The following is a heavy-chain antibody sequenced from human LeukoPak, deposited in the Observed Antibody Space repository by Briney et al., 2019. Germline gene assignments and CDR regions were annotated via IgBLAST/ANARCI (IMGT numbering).Heavy chain of an antibody. Sequence: SATLSLTCTVSGGSISSYYWSWIRQPPGKGLDWIGYIYYIGSTNYHPSLKSRVTISEDTSKNQFSLKLSSVTAADTAVYFFSKQKTAYDILTGYQYYYAMDVWGQGTTVTVSS. CDR1: GGSISSYY. CDR2: IYYIGST. CDR3: SKQKTAYDILTGYQYYYAMDV. D-gene: IGHD3-9*01. V-gene: IGHV4-59*01. J-gene: IGHJ6*02.